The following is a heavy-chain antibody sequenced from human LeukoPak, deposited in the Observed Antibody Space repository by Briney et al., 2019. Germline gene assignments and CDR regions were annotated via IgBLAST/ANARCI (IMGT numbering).Heavy chain of an antibody. CDR3: ARVGGKGRQLLGSFDY. V-gene: IGHV4-59*01. CDR2: VYYTGST. CDR1: GGSISSYY. J-gene: IGHJ4*02. Sequence: SETLSLTCTVSGGSISSYYWSWVRQPPGKGLEWIGFVYYTGSTNYSPSLKSRVTISVDTSKNQFSLKLSSVTAADTAVYYCARVGGKGRQLLGSFDYWGQGTLVTVSS. D-gene: IGHD2-2*01.